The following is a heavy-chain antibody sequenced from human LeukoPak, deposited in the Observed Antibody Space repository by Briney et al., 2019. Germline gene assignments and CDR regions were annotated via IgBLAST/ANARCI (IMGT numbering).Heavy chain of an antibody. CDR3: AKQRALYCSSTSCYPKYYFDY. CDR1: GFTFSSYA. CDR2: IRYDGSNK. V-gene: IGHV3-30*02. Sequence: GGSLRLSCATSGFTFSSYAMHWVRQAPGKGLEWVAFIRYDGSNKYYADSVKGRFTISRDNSKNTLYLQMNSLRAEDTAVYYCAKQRALYCSSTSCYPKYYFDYWGQGTLVTVSS. D-gene: IGHD2-2*01. J-gene: IGHJ4*02.